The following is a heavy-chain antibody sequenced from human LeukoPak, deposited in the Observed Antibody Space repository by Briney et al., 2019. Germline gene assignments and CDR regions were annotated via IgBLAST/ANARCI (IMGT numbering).Heavy chain of an antibody. J-gene: IGHJ4*02. D-gene: IGHD3-22*01. CDR1: GFTFSSYG. Sequence: PGGSLRLSCAASGFTFSSYGMHWVRQAPGKGLEWLAVISYDGSNKYYADSVKGRFTISRDNSKNTLYLQMNSLRAEDTAVYYCAKGGNDYDSSALGFDYWGQGTLVTVSS. CDR3: AKGGNDYDSSALGFDY. CDR2: ISYDGSNK. V-gene: IGHV3-30*18.